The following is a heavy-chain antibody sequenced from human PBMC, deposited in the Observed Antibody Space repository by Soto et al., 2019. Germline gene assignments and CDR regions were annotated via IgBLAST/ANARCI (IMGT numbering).Heavy chain of an antibody. V-gene: IGHV2-5*02. D-gene: IGHD6-13*01. CDR2: LYWDDDK. Sequence: QITLKESGPTLVKPTQTLTLTCTFSGFSLSTSEVGVGWIRQPPGKALEWLALLYWDDDKRYNPSLKSRLTITKDTSKTPVVLTLTNMDPVDTATYYCVHRAGMGGNSWLPGHWGQGTLVTVSS. CDR3: VHRAGMGGNSWLPGH. CDR1: GFSLSTSEVG. J-gene: IGHJ4*02.